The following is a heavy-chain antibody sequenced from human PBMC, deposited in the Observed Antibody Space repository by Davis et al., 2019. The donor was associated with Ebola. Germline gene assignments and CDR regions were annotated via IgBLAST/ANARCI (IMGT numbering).Heavy chain of an antibody. D-gene: IGHD5-12*01. CDR1: GGSFSGYY. Sequence: MPSETLSLTCAVYGGSFSGYYWSWIRQPPGKGLEWIGEINHSGSTNYNPSLKSRVTISVDTSKNQFSLQLNSVTPEDTAVYYCARGSNIVATIIYYYYGMDVWGQGTTVTVSS. CDR2: INHSGST. J-gene: IGHJ6*02. CDR3: ARGSNIVATIIYYYYGMDV. V-gene: IGHV4-34*01.